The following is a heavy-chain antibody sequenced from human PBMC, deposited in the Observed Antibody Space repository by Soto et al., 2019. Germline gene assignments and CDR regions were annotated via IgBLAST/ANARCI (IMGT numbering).Heavy chain of an antibody. D-gene: IGHD2-2*01. CDR2: MHYTGFS. CDR3: ARDGDIVVVPAAIRKNYYYYMDV. Sequence: SETLSLTCSFSGDSVTSHYLTWIRQSPEKGLEWIGYMHYTGFSHYNPSLKSRLTISVDRSKNQFTLQLTSVTVEDTAVYYCARDGDIVVVPAAIRKNYYYYMDVWGKGTTVTVSS. J-gene: IGHJ6*03. CDR1: GDSVTSHY. V-gene: IGHV4-59*02.